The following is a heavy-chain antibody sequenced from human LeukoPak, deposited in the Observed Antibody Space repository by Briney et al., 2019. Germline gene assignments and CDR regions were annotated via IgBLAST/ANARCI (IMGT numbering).Heavy chain of an antibody. Sequence: GGSLRLSCAASGFTFSSYAMSWVCQAPGKGLEWVSAISGSGGSTYYADSVKGRFTISRDNSKNTLYLQMNSLRAEDTAVYYCAKGVVPAARGQYYFDYWGQGTLVTVSS. V-gene: IGHV3-23*01. D-gene: IGHD2-2*01. CDR1: GFTFSSYA. CDR2: ISGSGGST. CDR3: AKGVVPAARGQYYFDY. J-gene: IGHJ4*02.